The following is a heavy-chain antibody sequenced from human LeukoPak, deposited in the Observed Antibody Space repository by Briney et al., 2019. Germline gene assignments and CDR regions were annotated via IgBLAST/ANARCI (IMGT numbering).Heavy chain of an antibody. J-gene: IGHJ4*02. CDR2: IYPGDSDT. Sequence: GGSLRLSCKGSGYSFTSYWIGWVRQMPGKGLGWMGLIYPGDSDTRYSPSFQGQVTISADKSISTAYLQWSSLKASDTAVYYCARSPSYGDYVLHWGQGTLVTVSS. V-gene: IGHV5-51*01. CDR1: GYSFTSYW. D-gene: IGHD4-17*01. CDR3: ARSPSYGDYVLH.